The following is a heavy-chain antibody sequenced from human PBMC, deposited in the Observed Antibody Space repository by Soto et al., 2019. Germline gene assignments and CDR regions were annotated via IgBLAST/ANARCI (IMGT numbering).Heavy chain of an antibody. D-gene: IGHD2-21*01. CDR3: ARDKDIVVVNDIGEIEYYGMDV. CDR2: INPSGGST. V-gene: IGHV1-46*01. Sequence: ASVKVSCKASGYTFTSYYMHWVRQAPGQGLEWMGIINPSGGSTSYAQKFQGRVTMTRDTSTSTVYMELSSLRSEDTAVYYCARDKDIVVVNDIGEIEYYGMDVWGQGTTVTVSS. CDR1: GYTFTSYY. J-gene: IGHJ6*02.